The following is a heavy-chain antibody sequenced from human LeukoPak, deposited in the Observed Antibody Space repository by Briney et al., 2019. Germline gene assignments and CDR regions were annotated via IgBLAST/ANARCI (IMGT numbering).Heavy chain of an antibody. CDR1: GFTFTSDA. CDR3: AKCSTSAYTTGWCNWIDP. D-gene: IGHD6-19*01. CDR2: TVSRGTT. V-gene: IGHV3-23*01. J-gene: IGHJ5*02. Sequence: GGSLRLSCVASGFTFTSDAMNWVRQAPGKGLEWVSSTVSRGTTQYADSVKGRFTVSRDTSKNTLYLQINSLRADNTAVYYCAKCSTSAYTTGWCNWIDPWGQGTLVTVSS.